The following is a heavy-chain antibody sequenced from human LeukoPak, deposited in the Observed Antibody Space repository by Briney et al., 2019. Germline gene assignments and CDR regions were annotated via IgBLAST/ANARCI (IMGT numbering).Heavy chain of an antibody. Sequence: GGTLRLSCAASGFTFSSYGMSWVRQAPGKGLEWVSVIYSGGSTYYADSVKGRFTISRDNSKNTLYLQMNSLRAEDTAVYYCATYRIGYFDYWGQGTLVTVSS. J-gene: IGHJ4*02. CDR2: IYSGGST. V-gene: IGHV3-53*01. CDR3: ATYRIGYFDY. D-gene: IGHD2-2*02. CDR1: GFTFSSYG.